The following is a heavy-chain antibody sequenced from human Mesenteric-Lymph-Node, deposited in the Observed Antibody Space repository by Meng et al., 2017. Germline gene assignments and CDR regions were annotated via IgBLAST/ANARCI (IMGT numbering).Heavy chain of an antibody. CDR1: GFTFSSYA. D-gene: IGHD3-16*01. V-gene: IGHV3-23*01. J-gene: IGHJ4*02. CDR3: VRGGQQLAHD. CDR2: ISGSGGST. Sequence: GGSLRLSCAASGFTFSSYAMSWVRQAPGKGLEWVSAISGSGGSTYYADSVKGRFTISRDDSKNTLSLQMNSLRPGDTAVYYCVRGGQQLAHDWGQGTLVTVSS.